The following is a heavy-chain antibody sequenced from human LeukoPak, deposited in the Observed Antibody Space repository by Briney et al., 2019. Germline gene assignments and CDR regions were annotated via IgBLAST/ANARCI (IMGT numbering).Heavy chain of an antibody. CDR1: GYTFTGYY. V-gene: IGHV1-2*06. Sequence: ASVKVSRKASGYTFTGYYMHWVRQAPGQGLEWMGRINPNSGGTNYAQKFQGRVTMTRDTSISTAYMELSRLRSDDTAVYYCARTPKDYYDSSGYYGYWGQGTLVTVSS. J-gene: IGHJ4*02. CDR3: ARTPKDYYDSSGYYGY. D-gene: IGHD3-22*01. CDR2: INPNSGGT.